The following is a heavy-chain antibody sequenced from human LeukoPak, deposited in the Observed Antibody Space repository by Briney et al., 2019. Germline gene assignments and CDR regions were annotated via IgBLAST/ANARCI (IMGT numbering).Heavy chain of an antibody. D-gene: IGHD1-26*01. CDR1: GFTFSSYA. J-gene: IGHJ4*02. Sequence: PGRSLRLSCAASGFTFSSYAMHWVRQAPGKGLEWVAVISYDGSNKYYADSVKGRFTISRDNSKNTLYLQMNSLRAEDTAVYYCASGSYYLYWGQGTLVTVSS. V-gene: IGHV3-30-3*01. CDR2: ISYDGSNK. CDR3: ASGSYYLY.